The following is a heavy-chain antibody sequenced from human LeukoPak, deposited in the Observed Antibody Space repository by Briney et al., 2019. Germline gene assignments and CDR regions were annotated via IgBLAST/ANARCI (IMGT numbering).Heavy chain of an antibody. V-gene: IGHV1-18*01. CDR2: TSAYNGNT. D-gene: IGHD6-13*01. CDR1: GGTFSSYA. Sequence: GASVKVSCKASGGTFSSYAISWVRQAPGQGLEWMGWTSAYNGNTNYAQKLQGRVTMTTDTSTSTAYMELRSLRSDDTAVYYCARAPIWGLNSSSWYWEDYWGQGTLVTVSS. J-gene: IGHJ4*02. CDR3: ARAPIWGLNSSSWYWEDY.